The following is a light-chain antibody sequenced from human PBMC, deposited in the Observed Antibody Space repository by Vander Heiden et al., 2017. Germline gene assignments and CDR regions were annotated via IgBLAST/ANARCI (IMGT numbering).Light chain of an antibody. J-gene: IGKJ2*01. V-gene: IGKV2-28*01. CDR1: QSLLHSNGYNY. CDR3: RQVLQTPWT. Sequence: DIVMTQSPVSLPVTPGEPASISCRSGQSLLHSNGYNYMDWYVQKPGQSPQLLIYLGSNRASGVPARFTGSGSDTDFTLRISRVEPEDVGVYYCRQVLQTPWTFGRGTKLEMK. CDR2: LGS.